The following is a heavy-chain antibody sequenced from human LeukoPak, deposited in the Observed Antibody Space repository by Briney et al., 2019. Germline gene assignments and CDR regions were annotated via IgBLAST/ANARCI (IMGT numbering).Heavy chain of an antibody. CDR3: AKDNGYCGGDCLGTGWFDP. CDR2: ISWNSGSI. Sequence: QPGGSLRLSCAASGFTFDDYAMHWVRQAPGKGLEWVSGISWNSGSIGYADSVKGRFTISRDNAKNSLYLQMNSLRAEDTALYYCAKDNGYCGGDCLGTGWFDPWGQGTLVTVSS. CDR1: GFTFDDYA. J-gene: IGHJ5*02. V-gene: IGHV3-9*01. D-gene: IGHD2-21*02.